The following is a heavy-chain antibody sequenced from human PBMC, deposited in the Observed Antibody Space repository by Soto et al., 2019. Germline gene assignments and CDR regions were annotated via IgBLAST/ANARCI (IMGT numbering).Heavy chain of an antibody. V-gene: IGHV3-73*01. CDR3: TRKYLLWGPFDY. CDR2: IRSKTNTYAT. Sequence: GGSLRLSCAASGFTFSGSTIHWVRQASGKGLEWVGRIRSKTNTYATAYGAPVKGRFIISRDDSKDTAYLQMNSLKSEDTAVYYCTRKYLLWGPFDYWGQGTPVTVSS. D-gene: IGHD3-10*01. CDR1: GFTFSGST. J-gene: IGHJ4*02.